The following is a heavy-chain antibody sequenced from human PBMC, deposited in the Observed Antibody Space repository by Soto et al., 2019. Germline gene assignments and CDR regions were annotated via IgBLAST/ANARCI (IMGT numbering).Heavy chain of an antibody. CDR2: ISGSGGST. Sequence: PGGSLRLSCAASGFTFSSYAMSWVRQALGKGQEWVSAISGSGGSTYYADSVKGRFTITRDNSKNTLYLQMNSLRAEDTAVYYCAKELHTSSGWAQVIYWGQGTLVTVSS. J-gene: IGHJ4*02. D-gene: IGHD6-19*01. CDR3: AKELHTSSGWAQVIY. V-gene: IGHV3-23*01. CDR1: GFTFSSYA.